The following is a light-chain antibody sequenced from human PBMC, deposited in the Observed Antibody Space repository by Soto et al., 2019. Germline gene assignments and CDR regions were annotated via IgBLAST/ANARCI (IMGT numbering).Light chain of an antibody. V-gene: IGLV2-14*01. CDR3: CSYAHGSIYV. CDR1: GGDIGFYNY. CDR2: GVA. J-gene: IGLJ1*01. Sequence: QSALTQPASVSRPPGQSITISCTGTGGDIGFYNYVSWYQQHPGKAPKLLVYGVANRPSGVSARFSGSKSGSTASLTTSGLQAEDEADYYCCSYAHGSIYVFGTGTKLTVL.